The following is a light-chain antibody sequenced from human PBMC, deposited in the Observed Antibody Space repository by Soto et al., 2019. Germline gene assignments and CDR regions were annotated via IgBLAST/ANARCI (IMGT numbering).Light chain of an antibody. CDR1: QGISNY. Sequence: DIQMTQSPSSLSASVGDRVTITCRASQGISNYLAWYQQKPGKVPKLLIYAASTLQSGVPSRFSGSGSGTDFTLKISGLEAEDVGVYYCMQSAHWPWTFGPGT. CDR3: MQSAHWPWT. CDR2: AAS. J-gene: IGKJ1*01. V-gene: IGKV1-27*01.